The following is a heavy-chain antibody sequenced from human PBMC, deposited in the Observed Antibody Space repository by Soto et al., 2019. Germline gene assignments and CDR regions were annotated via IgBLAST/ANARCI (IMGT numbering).Heavy chain of an antibody. J-gene: IGHJ5*02. CDR2: IAYDGSNR. Sequence: HVQLVESGGGVVQPGRSLRLSCAASGFSISISAMHWVRQAAGKGLEWVAVIAYDGSNRWYADSAKGRFTISRDNSKNTVYLQMSSLRGEDTAVYYCARDLQAGTDNVNWFAPWGQGTLVTVSS. CDR3: ARDLQAGTDNVNWFAP. V-gene: IGHV3-30*04. CDR1: GFSISISA. D-gene: IGHD1-1*01.